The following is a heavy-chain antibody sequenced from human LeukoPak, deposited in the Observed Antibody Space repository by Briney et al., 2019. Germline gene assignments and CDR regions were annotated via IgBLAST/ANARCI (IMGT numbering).Heavy chain of an antibody. CDR1: GGSFSGYY. V-gene: IGHV4-34*01. J-gene: IGHJ4*02. D-gene: IGHD3-3*01. Sequence: SETLSLTCAFYGGSFSGYYWSWIRQPPGNGLEWIGEINHSGSTNYNPSLKSRVTISVDTSKNQFSLKLSSVTAADTAVYYCAGRDYDFWSGYYVRDYWGQGTLVTVSS. CDR2: INHSGST. CDR3: AGRDYDFWSGYYVRDY.